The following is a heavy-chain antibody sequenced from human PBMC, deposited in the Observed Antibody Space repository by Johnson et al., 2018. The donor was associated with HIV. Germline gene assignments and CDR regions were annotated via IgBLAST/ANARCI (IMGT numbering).Heavy chain of an antibody. J-gene: IGHJ3*02. Sequence: QVQLVESAGGVVQPGRSLRLSCAASGFIFKDYGIHWVRQTPGKGLEWVAFIRYDGSEKYYVDSVKGRFTISRDNAKNSLYLQMNSLRAEDTAVYYCASHLTATTTRFDAFDIWGLGTVVTVSS. CDR2: IRYDGSEK. CDR3: ASHLTATTTRFDAFDI. CDR1: GFIFKDYG. D-gene: IGHD1-7*01. V-gene: IGHV3-33*08.